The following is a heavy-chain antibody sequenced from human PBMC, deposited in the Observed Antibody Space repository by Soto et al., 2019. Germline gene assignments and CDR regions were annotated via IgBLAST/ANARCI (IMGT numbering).Heavy chain of an antibody. CDR3: ARYYGDPASWGYYLDY. Sequence: QVQLQESGPGLLKPSETLSLTCTVSGGSFSSYYWSWIRQPPGKGLEWIGRIYTSGSTNYNPSLTSRVATSIDQSKHQFSPKLSAVTAAYSSVYDCARYYGDPASWGYYLDYWGQGTLVTVSS. D-gene: IGHD4-17*01. V-gene: IGHV4-4*07. CDR1: GGSFSSYY. J-gene: IGHJ4*01. CDR2: IYTSGST.